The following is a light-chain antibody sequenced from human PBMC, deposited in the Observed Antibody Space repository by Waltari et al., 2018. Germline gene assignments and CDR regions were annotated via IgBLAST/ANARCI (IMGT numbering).Light chain of an antibody. J-gene: IGLJ1*01. CDR2: EVS. CDR1: SNDVGAYTY. CDR3: SSYTGSSSYV. V-gene: IGLV2-8*01. Sequence: QSALTQPPSASGSPGQSVTISCTGTSNDVGAYTYVSWYQQHPGKAPKLMIYEVSKRPSGVPDRFSGSKSGNTASLTVSGLQAEDEADYYCSSYTGSSSYVFGTGTKVAVL.